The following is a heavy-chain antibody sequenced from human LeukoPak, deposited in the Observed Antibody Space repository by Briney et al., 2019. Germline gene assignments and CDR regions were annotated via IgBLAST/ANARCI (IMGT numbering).Heavy chain of an antibody. Sequence: PSETLSLTCTVSGGSISGYYWSWIRQPPGKGLEWIGYIYYSGSTKYNPSLKSRVTISVDASKTQFSLKLNSVTAADTAVYYCARALSGTYGHFQHWGQGTLVTVSS. V-gene: IGHV4-59*01. CDR3: ARALSGTYGHFQH. CDR1: GGSISGYY. J-gene: IGHJ1*01. CDR2: IYYSGST. D-gene: IGHD1-26*01.